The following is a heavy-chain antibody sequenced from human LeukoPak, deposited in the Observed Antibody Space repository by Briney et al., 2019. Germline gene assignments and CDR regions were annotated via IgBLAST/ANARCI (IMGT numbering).Heavy chain of an antibody. V-gene: IGHV4-39*07. D-gene: IGHD1-26*01. CDR1: GGSISSSSYY. J-gene: IGHJ6*03. Sequence: SETLSLTCTVSGGSISSSSYYWGWIRQPPGKGLEWIGSIYYSGSTYYNPSLKSRVTISADKSKNQVSLKLTSVTAADTAVYYGARLSVIVGSTLEYYYYYMDVWGQGTTVTVSS. CDR2: IYYSGST. CDR3: ARLSVIVGSTLEYYYYYMDV.